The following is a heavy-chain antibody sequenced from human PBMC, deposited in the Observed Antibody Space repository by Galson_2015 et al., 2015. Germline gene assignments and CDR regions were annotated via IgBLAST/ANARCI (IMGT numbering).Heavy chain of an antibody. CDR2: ISYDGSNK. D-gene: IGHD2-15*01. V-gene: IGHV3-30*18. CDR1: GFTFSSYG. Sequence: SLRLSCAASGFTFSSYGMHWVRQAPGKGLEWVAVISYDGSNKYYADSVKGRFTISRDNSKNTLYLQMNSLRAEDTAVYYCAKAAVVVVPDAFDIWGQGTMVTVSS. J-gene: IGHJ3*02. CDR3: AKAAVVVVPDAFDI.